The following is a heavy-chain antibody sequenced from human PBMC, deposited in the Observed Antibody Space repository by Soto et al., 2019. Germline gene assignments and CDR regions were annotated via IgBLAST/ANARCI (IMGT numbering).Heavy chain of an antibody. J-gene: IGHJ5*02. Sequence: QVQLQESGPGLVKPSQTLSLTCTVSGGSISNVGYFWSWIRQPPGKGLEWIGFIYHTGTTYYNSSHRSLVSRSIDTSKSQLSLKLNSVTAADTAVYYCARVMAAMQNWLDPWGQGTMVTVSP. CDR2: IYHTGTT. D-gene: IGHD2-2*01. CDR1: GGSISNVGYF. CDR3: ARVMAAMQNWLDP. V-gene: IGHV4-30-4*01.